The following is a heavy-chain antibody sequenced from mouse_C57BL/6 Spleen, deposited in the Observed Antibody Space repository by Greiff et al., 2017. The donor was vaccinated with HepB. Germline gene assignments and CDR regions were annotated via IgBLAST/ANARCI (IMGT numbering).Heavy chain of an antibody. CDR3: AREAQALFAY. CDR2: ISYDGSN. CDR1: GYSITSGYY. J-gene: IGHJ3*01. Sequence: EVKLQESGPGLVKPSQSLSLTCSVTGYSITSGYYWNWIRQFPGNKLEWMGYISYDGSNNYNPSLKNRISITRDTSKNQFFLKLNSVTTEDTATYYCAREAQALFAYWGQGTLVTVSA. V-gene: IGHV3-6*01. D-gene: IGHD3-2*02.